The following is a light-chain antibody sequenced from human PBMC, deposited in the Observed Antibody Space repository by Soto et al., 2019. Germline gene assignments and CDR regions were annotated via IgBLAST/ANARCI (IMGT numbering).Light chain of an antibody. V-gene: IGLV1-40*01. J-gene: IGLJ1*01. CDR3: QSYDSSLSGSS. CDR2: GNS. CDR1: SSNIGAGYD. Sequence: QSVLTQPPSVSGAPGQRVTISCTGSSSNIGAGYDVHWYQQLPGTAPKLLIYGNSNRPSGVPDRFSGSKSGTSASLAITGLQAEDEADYYCQSYDSSLSGSSFGTGTKATVL.